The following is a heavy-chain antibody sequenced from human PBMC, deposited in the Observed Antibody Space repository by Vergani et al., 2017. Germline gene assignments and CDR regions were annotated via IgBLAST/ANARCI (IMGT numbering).Heavy chain of an antibody. D-gene: IGHD5-12*01. J-gene: IGHJ5*01. CDR3: VRARCSGPCFMSNWFDS. V-gene: IGHV3-74*01. CDR2: IKSDGSIT. CDR1: GFSFSGYW. Sequence: EVQLVESGGGLIHPGGSLRLSCEGSGFSFSGYWMHWVRQSPEKGLVWVSRIKSDGSITNYADSVKGRFTISRDHAKNTLYLEMNSLRGDDKAIYYCVRARCSGPCFMSNWFDSWGQGTLVTVSS.